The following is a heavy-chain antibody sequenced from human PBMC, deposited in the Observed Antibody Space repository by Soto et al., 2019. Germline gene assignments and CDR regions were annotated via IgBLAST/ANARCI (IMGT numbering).Heavy chain of an antibody. D-gene: IGHD3-22*01. CDR1: GFSLSTSRMC. V-gene: IGHV2-70*01. Sequence: SGPTLVNPTQTLTLTCTFSGFSLSTSRMCVSWIRQPPGKALEWLALIDWDDDKYYSTSLKTRLTISKDTSKNQVVLTMTNMDPVDTATYYCARMRYYYDSSGYYYFDYWGQGTLVTAPQ. J-gene: IGHJ4*02. CDR2: IDWDDDK. CDR3: ARMRYYYDSSGYYYFDY.